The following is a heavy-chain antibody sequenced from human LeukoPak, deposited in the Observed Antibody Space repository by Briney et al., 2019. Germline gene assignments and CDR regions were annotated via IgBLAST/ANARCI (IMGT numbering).Heavy chain of an antibody. CDR2: INPKRDVT. D-gene: IGHD3-3*01. CDR1: GYAFNGYF. Sequence: ASVKVSCKASGYAFNGYFLHWMRLAPGQGLEWMGWINPKRDVTNYAQKFQGRVTMTRDTSISTAYMELSRLGSDDTAVYFCAKGGDNDFLSRYSFDFWGQGTLVTVSS. J-gene: IGHJ4*02. V-gene: IGHV1-2*02. CDR3: AKGGDNDFLSRYSFDF.